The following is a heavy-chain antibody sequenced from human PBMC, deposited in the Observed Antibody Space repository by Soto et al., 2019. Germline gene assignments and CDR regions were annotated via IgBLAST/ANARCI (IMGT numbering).Heavy chain of an antibody. V-gene: IGHV3-23*01. CDR3: AKNAMSTVTRRGQYFDS. D-gene: IGHD4-17*01. J-gene: IGHJ4*02. CDR2: IGGGTGAT. CDR1: GFTLNTYA. Sequence: EVQLLESGGGLVQPGGSLRLSCAASGFTLNTYAMSWVRQAPGEGLEWVSGIGGGTGATYNADSVKGRFIISRDNSKNTLYLKMNNLRVEDTAVYYCAKNAMSTVTRRGQYFDSWGQGTLVTVSS.